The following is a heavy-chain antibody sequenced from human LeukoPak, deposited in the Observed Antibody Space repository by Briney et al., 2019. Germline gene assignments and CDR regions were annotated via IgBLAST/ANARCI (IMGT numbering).Heavy chain of an antibody. CDR2: INPNSGGT. CDR1: GYTITGYY. Sequence: RASVKVSCKASGYTITGYYMHWVRQAPGQGLEWMGRINPNSGGTDYAQKFQGRVAMTRDTSITTAYMELSRLTSDDTAVYYCAREITIRNWFDPWGQGTLVTVSS. CDR3: AREITIRNWFDP. D-gene: IGHD3-3*01. J-gene: IGHJ5*02. V-gene: IGHV1-2*06.